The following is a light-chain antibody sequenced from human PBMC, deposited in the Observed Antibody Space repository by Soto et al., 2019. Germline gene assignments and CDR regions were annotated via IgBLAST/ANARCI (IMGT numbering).Light chain of an antibody. J-gene: IGLJ1*01. V-gene: IGLV2-14*03. Sequence: QSVLTQPCSVSGSPGQSITISCTGNSSDVGAYDFVSWYQQHPDKAPKLMIYEVSNRPSGVSNRLSGSKSVNTATLTISGLQAEDEADYYCSSYTSSSTRVFGTGTKVTVL. CDR1: SSDVGAYDF. CDR2: EVS. CDR3: SSYTSSSTRV.